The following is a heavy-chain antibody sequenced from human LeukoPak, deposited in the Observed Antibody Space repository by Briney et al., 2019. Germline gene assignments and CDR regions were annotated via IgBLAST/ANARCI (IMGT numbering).Heavy chain of an antibody. D-gene: IGHD3-10*01. CDR3: ARVTMVRGVITSYYYYYMDV. Sequence: GESLKISLKGSGSSFTSYWIGWGRRMPGKGLEGRGIIYPGDSDTRYSRSFQGQVTISADKSISTAYLQWSSLKASDTAMYYCARVTMVRGVITSYYYYYMDVWGKGTTVTVSS. CDR1: GSSFTSYW. J-gene: IGHJ6*03. CDR2: IYPGDSDT. V-gene: IGHV5-51*01.